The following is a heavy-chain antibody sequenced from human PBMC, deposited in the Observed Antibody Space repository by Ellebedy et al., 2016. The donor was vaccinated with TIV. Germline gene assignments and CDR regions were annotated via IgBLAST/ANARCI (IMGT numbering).Heavy chain of an antibody. Sequence: MPSETLSLTCTVSGYSLSNGYYWGWIRQPPGKGLEWIGSIYYSGSTNYNPSLKSRVIISVDTSKNQFSLKLNSVTAADTAVYYCARDLAGGSGRFDPWGQGTLVTVSS. CDR2: IYYSGST. CDR1: GYSLSNGYY. J-gene: IGHJ5*02. D-gene: IGHD3-10*01. CDR3: ARDLAGGSGRFDP. V-gene: IGHV4-61*01.